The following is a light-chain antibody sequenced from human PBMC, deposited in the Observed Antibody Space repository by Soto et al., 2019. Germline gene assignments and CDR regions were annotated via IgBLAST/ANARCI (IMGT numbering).Light chain of an antibody. CDR3: QQRSNWPGT. V-gene: IGKV3-11*01. J-gene: IGKJ3*01. Sequence: EIVLTQSPATLSLSPGERATLSCRASQSVSSYLASYQQKPGQAPRLLIYHASNRATGIPARFSGSGSGTDFTLTISSLEPEDFAVYYCQQRSNWPGTFGPGTKVEIK. CDR1: QSVSSY. CDR2: HAS.